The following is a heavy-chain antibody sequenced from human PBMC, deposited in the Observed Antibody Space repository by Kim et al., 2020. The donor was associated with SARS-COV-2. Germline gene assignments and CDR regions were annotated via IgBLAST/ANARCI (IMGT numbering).Heavy chain of an antibody. V-gene: IGHV4-34*01. CDR2: INHSGST. CDR1: GGSFSGYY. D-gene: IGHD6-13*01. J-gene: IGHJ4*02. CDR3: ARESAVSSSWYGLGTLALDY. Sequence: SETLSLTCAVYGGSFSGYYWSWIRQPPGKGLEWIGEINHSGSTNYNPSLKSRVTISVDTSKNQFSLKLSSVTAADTAVYYCARESAVSSSWYGLGTLALDYWGQGTLVTVSS.